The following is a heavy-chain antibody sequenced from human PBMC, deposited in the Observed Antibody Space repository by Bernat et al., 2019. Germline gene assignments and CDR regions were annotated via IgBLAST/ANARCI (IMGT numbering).Heavy chain of an antibody. CDR1: GFSLSNARMG. Sequence: QVTLKESGPVLVKPTETLTLTCTVSGFSLSNARMGVSWIRQPPGKALEWLAHIFSNDEKSYSTSLKSRLTLSQDTSKSQVVVTMTNMDPVDTATYYCARMLTYCGGDCYADSLVRWFDPWGQRTLVTVSS. CDR2: IFSNDEK. CDR3: ARMLTYCGGDCYADSLVRWFDP. D-gene: IGHD2-21*02. V-gene: IGHV2-26*01. J-gene: IGHJ5*02.